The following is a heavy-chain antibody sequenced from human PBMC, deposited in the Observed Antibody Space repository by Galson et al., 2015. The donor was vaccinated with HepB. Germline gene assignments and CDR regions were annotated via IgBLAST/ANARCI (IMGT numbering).Heavy chain of an antibody. Sequence: QVQLQESGPGLVKPSETLSLTCTVSGGSISSYYWSWIRQPPGKGLEWIGYIYYSGSTNYNPSLKRRVTISIDTSKTQFSLKLSSVTAADTAVYYCAREFQMLAPDYWGQGILVTVSS. D-gene: IGHD2-8*01. CDR2: IYYSGST. J-gene: IGHJ4*02. CDR1: GGSISSYY. CDR3: AREFQMLAPDY. V-gene: IGHV4-59*01.